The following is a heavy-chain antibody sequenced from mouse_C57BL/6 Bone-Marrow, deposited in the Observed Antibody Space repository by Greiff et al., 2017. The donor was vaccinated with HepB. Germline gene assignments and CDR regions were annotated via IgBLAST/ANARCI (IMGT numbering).Heavy chain of an antibody. J-gene: IGHJ3*01. V-gene: IGHV1-64*01. CDR1: GYTFTSYW. D-gene: IGHD2-1*01. Sequence: QVQLQQPGAELVKPGASVKLSCKASGYTFTSYWMHWVKQRPGQGLEWIGMIHPNSGSTNYNEKFKSKATLTVDKSSSTAYMQLSSLTSEDSAVYYCARLGIYYGNLWFAYWGQGTLVTVSA. CDR2: IHPNSGST. CDR3: ARLGIYYGNLWFAY.